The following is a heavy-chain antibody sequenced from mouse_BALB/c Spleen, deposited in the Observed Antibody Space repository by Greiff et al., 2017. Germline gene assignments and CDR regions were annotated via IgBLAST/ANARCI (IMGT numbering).Heavy chain of an antibody. J-gene: IGHJ4*01. CDR1: GFNIKDYY. CDR3: AINYVYAMDY. CDR2: IDPENGNT. Sequence: EVQLVESGAELVRPGALVKLSCKASGFNIKDYYMHWVKQRPEQGLEWIGWIDPENGNTIYDPKFQGKASITADTSSNTAYLQLSSLTSEDTAVYYCAINYVYAMDYWGQGTSVTVSS. D-gene: IGHD1-1*02. V-gene: IGHV14-1*02.